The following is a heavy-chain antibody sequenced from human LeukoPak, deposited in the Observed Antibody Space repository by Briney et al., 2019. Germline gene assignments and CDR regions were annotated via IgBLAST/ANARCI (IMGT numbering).Heavy chain of an antibody. V-gene: IGHV3-23*01. D-gene: IGHD3-22*01. Sequence: PGGSLRLSCAASGFTFSSYAMSWVRQAPGKGLEWVSAISGSGGSTYYADSVKGRFTISRDNSKNTLYLQMNSLRAEDTAVYYCAKGDDSSGYYLVDYWGQGTLVTVSS. CDR3: AKGDDSSGYYLVDY. J-gene: IGHJ4*02. CDR1: GFTFSSYA. CDR2: ISGSGGST.